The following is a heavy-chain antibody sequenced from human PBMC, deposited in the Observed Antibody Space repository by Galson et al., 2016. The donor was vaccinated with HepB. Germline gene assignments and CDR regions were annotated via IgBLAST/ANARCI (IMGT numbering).Heavy chain of an antibody. D-gene: IGHD3-16*01. CDR2: IFHSGRV. J-gene: IGHJ5*02. CDR3: TRVPIGMSASYSDS. V-gene: IGHV4-4*01. Sequence: TLSLTCAVSGGSISSSDWWSWVRQPPGQGLEWIGQIFHSGRVNYTPSLASRVTISVDTSKNQFSLNLRSVTAADTAVYFCTRVPIGMSASYSDSWGQGTLVTVSS. CDR1: GGSISSSDW.